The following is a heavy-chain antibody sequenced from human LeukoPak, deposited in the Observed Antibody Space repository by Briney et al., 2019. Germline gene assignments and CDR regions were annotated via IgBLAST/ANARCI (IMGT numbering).Heavy chain of an antibody. CDR1: GFTFSSYA. Sequence: GGSLRLSCAASGFTFSSYAMHWVRQAPGKGLEWVAVIWYFGNTKYYADSVKGRFTISRDNSKNTLYLQMNDLRTDDTAVYYCAKSATAGTTDYFDYWGQGTLVTVSS. CDR3: AKSATAGTTDYFDY. D-gene: IGHD1-1*01. J-gene: IGHJ4*02. CDR2: IWYFGNTK. V-gene: IGHV3-30*02.